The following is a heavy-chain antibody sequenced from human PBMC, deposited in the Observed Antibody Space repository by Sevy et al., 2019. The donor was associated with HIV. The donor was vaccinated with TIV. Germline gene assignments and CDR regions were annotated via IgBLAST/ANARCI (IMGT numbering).Heavy chain of an antibody. V-gene: IGHV3-30-3*01. CDR1: GFAFSNYYA. D-gene: IGHD4-17*01. CDR2: ISYDGSDK. CDR3: ARPRANYVDHYFFYAMDV. J-gene: IGHJ6*02. Sequence: GGSLRLSCVASGFAFSNYYAMHWVRQAPGKGLELVALISYDGSDKYYADSVKGRFTISRDNFKNTLFLQMNSLTTEDTAVYYCARPRANYVDHYFFYAMDVWGQGTTVTVSS.